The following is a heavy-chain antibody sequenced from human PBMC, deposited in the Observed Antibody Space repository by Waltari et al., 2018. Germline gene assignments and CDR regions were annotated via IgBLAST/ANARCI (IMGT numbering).Heavy chain of an antibody. J-gene: IGHJ4*02. CDR1: GFIFSRKY. D-gene: IGHD1-26*01. CDR2: LYSSGTT. CDR3: VRGGAFSGYFEN. Sequence: EVQLVESGGALVQPGGSMRLSCAGSGFIFSRKYMSWVRQAPGKGLEWVSVLYSSGTTYYADTAKGRFTISRDSSKNTVYLQMNSLKPDDTAVYYCVRGGAFSGYFENWGQGTLVTVSS. V-gene: IGHV3-53*04.